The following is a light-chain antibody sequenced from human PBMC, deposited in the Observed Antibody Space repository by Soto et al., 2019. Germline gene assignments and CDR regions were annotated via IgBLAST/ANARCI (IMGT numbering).Light chain of an antibody. CDR2: DVS. J-gene: IGLJ1*01. Sequence: QSALTQPASVSGSPGQSITISCTGTSSDVGGYNYVSWYQQHPGKAPTLMIYDVSNRPSWVSNRFSGSKSGNTASLTMSGLQAEDEADYYCSSYTSSSSLWVFGTGTKLTVL. CDR3: SSYTSSSSLWV. CDR1: SSDVGGYNY. V-gene: IGLV2-14*01.